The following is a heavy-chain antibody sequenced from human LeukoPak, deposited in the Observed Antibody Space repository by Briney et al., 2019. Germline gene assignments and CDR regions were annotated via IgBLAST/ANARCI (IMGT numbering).Heavy chain of an antibody. CDR3: ARPTIAAAGNFEY. CDR2: ISSFSNFR. CDR1: GFTFSDYY. Sequence: KPGGSLRLSSAASGFTFSDYYMSWIRQATGKGLECVSHISSFSNFRSYADSVKGRFTISRDNAKNSLYLQVNSLRAEDTAVYYCARPTIAAAGNFEYWGQGTLVTVSS. J-gene: IGHJ4*02. D-gene: IGHD6-13*01. V-gene: IGHV3-11*03.